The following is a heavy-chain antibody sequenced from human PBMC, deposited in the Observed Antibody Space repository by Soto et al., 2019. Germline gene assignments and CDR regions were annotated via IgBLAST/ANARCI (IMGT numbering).Heavy chain of an antibody. V-gene: IGHV5-10-1*01. J-gene: IGHJ4*02. CDR1: GYSFTSYW. Sequence: PGESMKISCKGSGYSFTSYWISWVRQMPGKGLEWMGRIDPSDSYTNYSPSFQGHVTISADKSISTAYLQWSSLKASDTAMYYCARASGYSSGRQYYFDYWGQGTLVTVSS. CDR2: IDPSDSYT. CDR3: ARASGYSSGRQYYFDY. D-gene: IGHD6-19*01.